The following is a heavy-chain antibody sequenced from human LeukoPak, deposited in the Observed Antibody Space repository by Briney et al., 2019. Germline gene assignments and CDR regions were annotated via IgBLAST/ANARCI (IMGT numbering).Heavy chain of an antibody. J-gene: IGHJ4*02. CDR3: AKDPTKDIVVVVGYYFDY. CDR2: IRYDGSNK. CDR1: GFTFSSYG. D-gene: IGHD2-2*01. V-gene: IGHV3-30*02. Sequence: GGSLRLSCAASGFTFSSYGMHWVRQAPGKGLEWVAFIRYDGSNKYYADSVKGRFAISSDNSKNTLYLQMNSLRAEDTAVYYCAKDPTKDIVVVVGYYFDYWGQGTLVTVSS.